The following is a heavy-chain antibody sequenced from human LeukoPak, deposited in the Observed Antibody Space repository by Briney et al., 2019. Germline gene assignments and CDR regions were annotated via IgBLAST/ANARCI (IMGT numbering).Heavy chain of an antibody. CDR1: GFTVSSNY. V-gene: IGHV3-66*02. J-gene: IGHJ4*02. Sequence: PGGSLRLSCAASGFTVSSNYMSWVRQAPGEGLEWVSVIYSGGSTYYADSVKGRFTISRDNSKNTLYLQMNSLRAEDTAVYYCARDRAGDYYFDYWGQGTLVTVSS. CDR3: ARDRAGDYYFDY. CDR2: IYSGGST. D-gene: IGHD6-19*01.